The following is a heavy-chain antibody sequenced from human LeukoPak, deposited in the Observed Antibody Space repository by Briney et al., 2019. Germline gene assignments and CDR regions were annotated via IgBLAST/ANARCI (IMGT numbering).Heavy chain of an antibody. V-gene: IGHV5-51*01. D-gene: IGHD3-22*01. CDR2: IYPGDSDT. CDR1: GYSFTSYW. J-gene: IGHJ3*02. Sequence: GESLKISCKGSGYSFTSYWIGWVRQMPGKGLEWMGIIYPGDSDTRYSPSFQGQVTISADKSISTAYLQWSSLKASDTAMYYCARLRVVTMIVADDAFDSWGQGTMVTVSS. CDR3: ARLRVVTMIVADDAFDS.